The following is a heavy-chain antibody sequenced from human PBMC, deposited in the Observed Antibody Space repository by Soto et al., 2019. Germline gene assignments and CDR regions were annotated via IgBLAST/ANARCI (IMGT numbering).Heavy chain of an antibody. CDR3: AREWIVVVPAASYYGMDV. J-gene: IGHJ6*02. V-gene: IGHV3-33*01. CDR2: IWYDGSNK. Sequence: QVQLVESGGGVVQPGRSLRLSCAASGFTFSSYGMHWVRQAPGKGLEWVAVIWYDGSNKYYADSVKGRFTISRDNSKNTXYLQMNSLRAEDTAVYYCAREWIVVVPAASYYGMDVWGQGTTVTVSS. CDR1: GFTFSSYG. D-gene: IGHD2-2*01.